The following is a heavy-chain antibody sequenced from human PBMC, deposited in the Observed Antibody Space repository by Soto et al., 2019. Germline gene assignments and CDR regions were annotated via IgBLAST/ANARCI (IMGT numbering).Heavy chain of an antibody. CDR3: ARDHGGNFDY. V-gene: IGHV4-61*08. D-gene: IGHD2-15*01. CDR2: IYYSGST. Sequence: SETLSLTCTVSGGSIISGDYYWSWIRQPPGKGLEWIGYIYYSGSTNYNPSLKSRVTISVDTSKNQFSLKMSSVTAADTAVYYCARDHGGNFDYWGQGTLVTVSS. CDR1: GGSIISGDYY. J-gene: IGHJ4*02.